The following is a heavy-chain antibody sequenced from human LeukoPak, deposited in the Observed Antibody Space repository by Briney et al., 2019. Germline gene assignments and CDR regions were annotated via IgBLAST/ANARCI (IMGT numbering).Heavy chain of an antibody. D-gene: IGHD2-15*01. V-gene: IGHV4-39*07. CDR2: IYYSGST. CDR1: GGSISSSSYY. Sequence: SETLSLTCTVSGGSISSSSYYWGWIRQPPGKGLEWIGSIYYSGSTYYNPSLKSRVTISVDTSKNQFSLKLSSVTAADTAVYYCAREGGGYCSGGSCYRDAFDIWGQGTMVTVSS. J-gene: IGHJ3*02. CDR3: AREGGGYCSGGSCYRDAFDI.